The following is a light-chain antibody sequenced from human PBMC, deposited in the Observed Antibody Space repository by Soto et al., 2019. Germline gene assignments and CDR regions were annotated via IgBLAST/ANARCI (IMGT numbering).Light chain of an antibody. CDR3: HQNGSTPGT. J-gene: IGKJ5*01. Sequence: EIELTQSPCSLSSSPGEAATLSCRASQSVTGTNLAWYQQRAGQAPRLLIYDAVRMATGIPDRFSGSGSGTDFTLTISRLEPEDFAVYYCHQNGSTPGTFGQGTRLEIK. CDR1: QSVTGTN. CDR2: DAV. V-gene: IGKV3-20*01.